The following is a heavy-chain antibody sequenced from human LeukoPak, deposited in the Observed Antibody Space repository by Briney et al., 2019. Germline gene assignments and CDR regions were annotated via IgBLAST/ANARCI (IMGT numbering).Heavy chain of an antibody. Sequence: WASVKVSCKASGYTFTSYDINWVRQATGQGLEWMGWMNPNSGNTGYAQKFQGRVTMTRNTSISTAYMELSSLRSEDTAVYYCATRTGPITMVRGVWFDPWGQGTLVTVSS. D-gene: IGHD3-10*01. J-gene: IGHJ5*02. CDR3: ATRTGPITMVRGVWFDP. V-gene: IGHV1-8*01. CDR2: MNPNSGNT. CDR1: GYTFTSYD.